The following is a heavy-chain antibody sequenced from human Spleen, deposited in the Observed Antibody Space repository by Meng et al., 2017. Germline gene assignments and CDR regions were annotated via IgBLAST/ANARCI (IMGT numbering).Heavy chain of an antibody. V-gene: IGHV3-23*01. CDR2: ISGSGGST. D-gene: IGHD3-22*01. CDR3: ARSAGYYYDSSGQTPFDY. CDR1: GFTFSSYA. Sequence: GESLKISCAASGFTFSSYAMSWVRQAPGKGLEWVSAISGSGGSTYYADSVKGRFTISRDNSKNTLYLQMNSLRAEDTAVYYCARSAGYYYDSSGQTPFDYWGQGTLVTVSS. J-gene: IGHJ4*02.